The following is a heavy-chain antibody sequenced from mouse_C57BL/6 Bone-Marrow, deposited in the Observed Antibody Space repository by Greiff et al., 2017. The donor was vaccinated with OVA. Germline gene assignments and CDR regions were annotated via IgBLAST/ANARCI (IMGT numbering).Heavy chain of an antibody. CDR2: ISDGGSYT. J-gene: IGHJ4*01. Sequence: EVQLVESGGGLVKPGGSLKLSCAASGFTFSSYAMSWVRQTPEKRLEWVATISDGGSYTYYPDNVKGRFTISRDNAKNNLYLQMSHLKSEDTAMYYCARERRYYAMDYWGQGTSVTVSS. CDR1: GFTFSSYA. CDR3: ARERRYYAMDY. V-gene: IGHV5-4*01.